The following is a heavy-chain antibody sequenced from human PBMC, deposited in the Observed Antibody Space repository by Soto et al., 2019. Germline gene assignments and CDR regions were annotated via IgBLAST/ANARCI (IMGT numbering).Heavy chain of an antibody. V-gene: IGHV3-74*01. Sequence: EVQLVESGGGLVQPGGSLRLSCAASGFTFSSYWMHWVRQAPGKGLVWVSRVKSDGSSTTYADSVKGRFTISRDNAKNTLSLQMNSLRAEDTAVYYCARGDWGGGCDYWGQGTLVTVSS. J-gene: IGHJ4*02. CDR1: GFTFSSYW. CDR3: ARGDWGGGCDY. D-gene: IGHD7-27*01. CDR2: VKSDGSST.